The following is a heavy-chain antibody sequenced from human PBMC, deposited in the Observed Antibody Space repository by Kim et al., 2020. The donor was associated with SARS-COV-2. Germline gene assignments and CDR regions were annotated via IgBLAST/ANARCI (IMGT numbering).Heavy chain of an antibody. D-gene: IGHD2-2*01. CDR3: ARAVVPAARDGMDV. J-gene: IGHJ6*02. V-gene: IGHV1-18*01. Sequence: APKLPGRVTMTTDTSTSTAYMELRSLRSDDTAVYYCARAVVPAARDGMDVWGQGTTVTVSS.